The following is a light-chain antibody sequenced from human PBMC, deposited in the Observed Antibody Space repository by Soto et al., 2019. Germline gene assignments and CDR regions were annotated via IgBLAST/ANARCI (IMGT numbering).Light chain of an antibody. CDR1: SANIGNNA. J-gene: IGLJ1*01. CDR3: AAWDDSLNGHG. Sequence: QSVLPQPPSVSEAPRPRVTISCSGSSANIGNNAVNWYQQLPGKAPKLLIYYDDLLPSGVSDRFSGSKSGTSASLAISGLESEDEADYYCAAWDDSLNGHGFGTGTKLTVL. CDR2: YDD. V-gene: IGLV1-36*01.